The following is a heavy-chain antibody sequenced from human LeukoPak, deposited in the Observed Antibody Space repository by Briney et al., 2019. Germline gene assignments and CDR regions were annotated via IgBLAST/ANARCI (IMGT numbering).Heavy chain of an antibody. Sequence: GGSLRLSCAASGFTFSSYAMHWVRQAPGKGLEWVAVISYDGSKKYYADYVKGRFTISRDKSKNTLYLQMNSLRPEDTAVYYCVRDVSAVGGLERPATLGYWGQGTLVTVSS. J-gene: IGHJ4*02. D-gene: IGHD1-1*01. CDR2: ISYDGSKK. V-gene: IGHV3-30*04. CDR1: GFTFSSYA. CDR3: VRDVSAVGGLERPATLGY.